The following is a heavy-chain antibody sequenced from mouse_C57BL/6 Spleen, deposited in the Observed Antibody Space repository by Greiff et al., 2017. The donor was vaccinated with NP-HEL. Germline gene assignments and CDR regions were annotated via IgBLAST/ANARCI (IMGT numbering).Heavy chain of an antibody. Sequence: VQLQQPGAELVRPGTSVKLSCKASGYTFTSYWMHWVKQRPGQGLEWIGVIDPSDSYTNYNQKFKGKATWTVDTSSSTAYMQLSSLTSEDSAVYYCARGNWGFAYWGQGTLVTVSA. J-gene: IGHJ3*01. CDR1: GYTFTSYW. D-gene: IGHD4-1*01. CDR3: ARGNWGFAY. V-gene: IGHV1-59*01. CDR2: IDPSDSYT.